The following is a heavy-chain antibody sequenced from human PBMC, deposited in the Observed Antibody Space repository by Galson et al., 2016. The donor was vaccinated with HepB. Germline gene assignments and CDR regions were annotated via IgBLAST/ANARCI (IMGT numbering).Heavy chain of an antibody. Sequence: SVKVSCKASGYTFTSYYMHWVRQAPGQGLEWMGIINVSGGSTSYAQKFQGRVNMTRDTSTNTVYMDLSSLRSEDTAVYYCARDSGAPDYWGQGTLVTASS. V-gene: IGHV1-46*01. J-gene: IGHJ4*02. CDR1: GYTFTSYY. D-gene: IGHD4/OR15-4a*01. CDR3: ARDSGAPDY. CDR2: INVSGGST.